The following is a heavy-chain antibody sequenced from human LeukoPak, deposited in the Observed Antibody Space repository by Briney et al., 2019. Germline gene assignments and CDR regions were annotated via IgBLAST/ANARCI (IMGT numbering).Heavy chain of an antibody. V-gene: IGHV3-23*01. Sequence: PGGSLRLSCAASGFTFSSYAMSWVRQAPGKGLEWDSAISGSGGSTYYADSVKGRFTISRDNSKNTLYLQMNSLRAEDTAVYYCAKALYYYGSGIYAFDIWGQGTMVTVSS. CDR2: ISGSGGST. D-gene: IGHD3-10*01. J-gene: IGHJ3*02. CDR1: GFTFSSYA. CDR3: AKALYYYGSGIYAFDI.